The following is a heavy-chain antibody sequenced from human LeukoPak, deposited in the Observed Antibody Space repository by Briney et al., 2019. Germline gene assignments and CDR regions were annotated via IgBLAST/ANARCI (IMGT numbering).Heavy chain of an antibody. CDR2: MNPNSGNS. D-gene: IGHD4-17*01. CDR1: GYTFTNYD. CDR3: ARFSPDENHGDYAFDY. Sequence: ASVKVSCKASGYTFTNYDINWVRQTTGQGLEWIGWMNPNSGNSGYAQELQGGVTMTRDTSISTAYMELSSLTSEDTALYYCARFSPDENHGDYAFDYWGQGTLVTVSS. J-gene: IGHJ4*02. V-gene: IGHV1-8*01.